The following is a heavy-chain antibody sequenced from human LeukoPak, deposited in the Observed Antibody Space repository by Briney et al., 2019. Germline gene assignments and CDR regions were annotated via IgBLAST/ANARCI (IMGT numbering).Heavy chain of an antibody. CDR2: ISGGGGST. CDR1: GFTFSSYA. D-gene: IGHD4-17*01. Sequence: GGSLRLSCATSGFTFSSYAMSWVRQAPGKGLEWVSAISGGGGSTYYADSVKGRFTISRDNSKNTLYLQMNSLRAEDTAVYYCAKDPQVYYGDYVDYWGQGTLVTASS. CDR3: AKDPQVYYGDYVDY. V-gene: IGHV3-23*01. J-gene: IGHJ4*02.